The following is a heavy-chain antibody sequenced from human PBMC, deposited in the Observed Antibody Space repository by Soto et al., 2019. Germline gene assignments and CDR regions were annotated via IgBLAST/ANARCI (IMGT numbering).Heavy chain of an antibody. CDR1: GFTFSTYA. CDR3: ARDGRAMNDY. Sequence: GSLRLSCAASGFTFSTYAMQWVRQAPGKGLEFVSSISSNGGTTNYAYSVKGRFTISRDNSRDTLYLQMGSLRPEDMAVYYCARDGRAMNDYWGQGTLVTVSS. V-gene: IGHV3-64*01. D-gene: IGHD5-18*01. J-gene: IGHJ4*02. CDR2: ISSNGGTT.